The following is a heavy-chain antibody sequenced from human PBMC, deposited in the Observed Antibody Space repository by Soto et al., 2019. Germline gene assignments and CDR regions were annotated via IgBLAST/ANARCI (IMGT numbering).Heavy chain of an antibody. Sequence: GGSLRLSCAASGFTFSSYAMSWVRQAPGKGLEWVSAISGSGGSTYYADSVKGRFTISRDNSKNTLYLQMNSLRAEDTAVYYCAKNPRGVYATRNWFDPWGQGTLVTVSS. CDR1: GFTFSSYA. CDR3: AKNPRGVYATRNWFDP. CDR2: ISGSGGST. V-gene: IGHV3-23*01. J-gene: IGHJ5*02. D-gene: IGHD5-12*01.